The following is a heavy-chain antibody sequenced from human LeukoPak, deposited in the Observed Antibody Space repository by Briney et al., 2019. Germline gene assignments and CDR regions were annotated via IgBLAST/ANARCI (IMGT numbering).Heavy chain of an antibody. CDR3: ARGPGITIFGVVTYYYYYMDV. J-gene: IGHJ6*03. D-gene: IGHD3-3*01. CDR2: ISAYNGNT. V-gene: IGHV1-18*01. Sequence: ASVKVSCKASGYTFTSYGISWVRQAPGQGLEWMGWISAYNGNTNYARKLQGRVTMTTDTSTSTAYMELRSLRSDDTAVYYCARGPGITIFGVVTYYYYYMDVWGKGTTVTVSS. CDR1: GYTFTSYG.